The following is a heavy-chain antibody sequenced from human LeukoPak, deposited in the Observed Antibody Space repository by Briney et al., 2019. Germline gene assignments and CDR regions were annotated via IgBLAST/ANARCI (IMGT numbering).Heavy chain of an antibody. J-gene: IGHJ4*02. CDR3: ARDKGDYDTSGSLFVF. Sequence: GGSLRLSCAASGFTFSRYWMSWVRQAPRKGLEWVANIKQDGSETYNVDSVKGRFTIFRDNAKNSLYLQMNSLRAEDTAVYYCARDKGDYDTSGSLFVFGGQGTLVTVSS. D-gene: IGHD3-22*01. V-gene: IGHV3-7*03. CDR2: IKQDGSET. CDR1: GFTFSRYW.